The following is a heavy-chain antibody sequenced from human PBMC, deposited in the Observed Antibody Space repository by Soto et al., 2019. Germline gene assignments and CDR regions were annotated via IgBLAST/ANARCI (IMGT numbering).Heavy chain of an antibody. CDR3: AKDFGYNYGYDAFDI. D-gene: IGHD5-18*01. V-gene: IGHV3-23*01. CDR2: VSGSGGST. J-gene: IGHJ3*02. Sequence: PGGSRRLACPASGYTFTSYSMSWVRQAPGKGLEWVSGVSGSGGSTYCVDSVKGRFTISRDNSKNTLYLQMNSLRAEDTAVYYCAKDFGYNYGYDAFDIWGQGTMVTVSS. CDR1: GYTFTSYS.